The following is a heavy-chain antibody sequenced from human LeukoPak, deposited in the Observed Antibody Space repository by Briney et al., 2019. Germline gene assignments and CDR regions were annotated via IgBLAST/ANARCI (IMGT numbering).Heavy chain of an antibody. CDR1: GFTFDDYA. D-gene: IGHD6-19*01. J-gene: IGHJ4*02. Sequence: GRSLRLSCAASGFTFDDYAMHWVRQAPGKGLEWVSGISWNSGSIGYADSVKGRFTISRDNAKNSLYLQMNSLRAEDTALYYCAEDIDWSSGWDPLFDHWGQGTLVTVSS. CDR2: ISWNSGSI. CDR3: AEDIDWSSGWDPLFDH. V-gene: IGHV3-9*01.